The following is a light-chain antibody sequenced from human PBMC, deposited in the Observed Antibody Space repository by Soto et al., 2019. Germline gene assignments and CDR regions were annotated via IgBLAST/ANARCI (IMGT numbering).Light chain of an antibody. Sequence: EIVLTQSPGTLSLSPGERATLSCRASQSVSITYLAWYQQKPGQSPGLLLYGASNRASGIPDRFAGSGSGTDFTLTISRLEPEDFATYYCQQSYSTPTLTFGGGTKVEIK. CDR3: QQSYSTPTLT. CDR1: QSVSITY. CDR2: GAS. V-gene: IGKV3-20*01. J-gene: IGKJ4*01.